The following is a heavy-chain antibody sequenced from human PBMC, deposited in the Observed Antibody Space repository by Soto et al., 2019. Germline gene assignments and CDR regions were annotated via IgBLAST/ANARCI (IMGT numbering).Heavy chain of an antibody. J-gene: IGHJ3*02. Sequence: TSETLSLTCAVLGGSISSGGYSWSWIRQPPGKGLEWIGYIYYSGSTDYDPSLKSRVTISVDTSKNQFSLKLSSVTAADTAVYYCARDSRGSSGYDDAFAIWGQGTMVTVSS. D-gene: IGHD3-22*01. CDR1: GGSISSGGYS. V-gene: IGHV4-30-4*07. CDR3: ARDSRGSSGYDDAFAI. CDR2: IYYSGST.